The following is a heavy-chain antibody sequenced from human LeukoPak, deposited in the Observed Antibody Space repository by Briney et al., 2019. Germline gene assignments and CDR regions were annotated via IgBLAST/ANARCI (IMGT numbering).Heavy chain of an antibody. CDR2: IYTSGST. CDR3: ARETYYDSSGWPFDY. J-gene: IGHJ4*02. Sequence: SETLSLTCTVSGGSISSYYWGWIRQPAGKGLEWIGRIYTSGSTNYNPSLKSRVTMSVDTSKNQFSLKLSSVTAADTAVYYCARETYYDSSGWPFDYWGQGTLVTVSS. D-gene: IGHD3-22*01. CDR1: GGSISSYY. V-gene: IGHV4-4*07.